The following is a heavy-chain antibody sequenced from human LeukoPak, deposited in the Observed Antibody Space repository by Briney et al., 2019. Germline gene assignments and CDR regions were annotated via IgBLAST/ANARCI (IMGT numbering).Heavy chain of an antibody. Sequence: ASVKVSCKASGYTFTSYGISWVRQAPGQGLEWMGGIIPIFGTANYAQKFQGRVTITADESTSTAYMELSSLRSEDTAVYYCAREYRVNYFDYWGQGTLVTVSS. CDR1: GYTFTSYG. J-gene: IGHJ4*02. CDR3: AREYRVNYFDY. D-gene: IGHD2-2*01. CDR2: IIPIFGTA. V-gene: IGHV1-69*13.